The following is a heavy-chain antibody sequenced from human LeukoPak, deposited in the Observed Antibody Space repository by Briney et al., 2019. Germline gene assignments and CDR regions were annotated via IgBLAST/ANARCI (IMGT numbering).Heavy chain of an antibody. CDR2: IRSKANNYAT. Sequence: GGSLRLSCAASGFTFSGSAMHWVRQASGKGLEWVGRIRSKANNYATAYAASVKGRFTISRDDSKNTAYLQMKSLKTEDTAAYYCIAGLSDWGQGTMVTVSS. CDR3: IAGLSD. J-gene: IGHJ3*01. V-gene: IGHV3-73*01. CDR1: GFTFSGSA.